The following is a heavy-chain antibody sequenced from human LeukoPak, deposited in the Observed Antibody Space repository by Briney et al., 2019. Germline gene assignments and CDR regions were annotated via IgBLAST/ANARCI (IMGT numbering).Heavy chain of an antibody. CDR2: IYYSGST. Sequence: SETLSLTCTVSGGSISSYYWSRIRQPPGKGLEWIGYIYYSGSTNYNPSLKSRVTISVDTSKNQFSLKLSSVTAADTAVYYCARFPYYYGSGKTPYYYYMDVWGKGTTVTISS. V-gene: IGHV4-59*01. D-gene: IGHD3-10*01. CDR3: ARFPYYYGSGKTPYYYYMDV. CDR1: GGSISSYY. J-gene: IGHJ6*03.